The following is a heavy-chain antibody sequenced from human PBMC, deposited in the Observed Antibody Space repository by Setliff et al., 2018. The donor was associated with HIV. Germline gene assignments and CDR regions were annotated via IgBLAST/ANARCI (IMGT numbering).Heavy chain of an antibody. CDR1: GFSLSTSGVG. CDR3: ARYNFRRGYWDYFDY. V-gene: IGHV2-26*01. J-gene: IGHJ4*02. CDR2: IFPNDEK. D-gene: IGHD3-3*01. Sequence: SGPTLVNPTQTLTLTCTFSGFSLSTSGVGVGWIRQPPGKALEWLAHIFPNDEKSYSASLKSRVTISEDTSKSQVVLTMTNMDPPDTATYFCARYNFRRGYWDYFDYWGQGTQVTVSS.